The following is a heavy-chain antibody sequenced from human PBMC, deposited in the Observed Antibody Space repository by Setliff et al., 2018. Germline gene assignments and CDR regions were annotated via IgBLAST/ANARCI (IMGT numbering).Heavy chain of an antibody. D-gene: IGHD3-10*01. V-gene: IGHV1-2*02. CDR1: GYTFTGHY. CDR2: INPRTGVT. Sequence: ASVKVSCKASGYTFTGHYIHWVRQAPGQGLEWMGWINPRTGVTNYAQKFKGRVTMTRDTSITTVYMDLSSLKSDDTAVYYRARGTDYHGSGSYWAKDVWGQGTMVTVSS. CDR3: ARGTDYHGSGSYWAKDV. J-gene: IGHJ3*01.